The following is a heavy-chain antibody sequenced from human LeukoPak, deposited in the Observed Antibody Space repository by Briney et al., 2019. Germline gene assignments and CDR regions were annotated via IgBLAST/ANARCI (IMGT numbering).Heavy chain of an antibody. CDR2: NTASGGYT. CDR1: GFILSNYS. J-gene: IGHJ4*02. CDR3: GKDRSCINDVWRGDFDY. D-gene: IGHD2-8*01. V-gene: IGHV3-23*01. Sequence: GSLRLFFSGFGFILSNYSIRRGRQAPGEGPEGVSNNTASGGYTYYADSVKGRFTISRDTSKNTVYLEMNDLRAQDTAVYYWGKDRSCINDVWRGDFDYWGQGTLVTVSS.